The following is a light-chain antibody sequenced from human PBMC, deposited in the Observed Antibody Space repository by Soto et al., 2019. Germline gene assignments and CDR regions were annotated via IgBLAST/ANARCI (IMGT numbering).Light chain of an antibody. CDR2: DSS. Sequence: EIVMTQSPATLTVYPGERVTLSYRASQSVDKFLAWYQQRPGQPPRLLIFDSSNRATGVPVRFSGTGSGTVFTLTIGSLEPEDSALYYCQQWKNWPPITFGQGTRLEI. J-gene: IGKJ5*01. V-gene: IGKV3-11*01. CDR1: QSVDKF. CDR3: QQWKNWPPIT.